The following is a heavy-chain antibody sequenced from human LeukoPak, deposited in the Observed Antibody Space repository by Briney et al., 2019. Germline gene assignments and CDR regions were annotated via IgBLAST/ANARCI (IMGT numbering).Heavy chain of an antibody. V-gene: IGHV1-8*01. D-gene: IGHD3-3*01. CDR2: MNPNSGNT. J-gene: IGHJ4*02. Sequence: GASVKVSCKASVYTCTSYDINWVRQATGQGLEWMGWMNPNSGNTGYAQKFQGRVTMTRNTSISTAYMELSSLRSEDTAVYYCARGLYYDFWSGYYLDYWGQGTLVTVSS. CDR1: VYTCTSYD. CDR3: ARGLYYDFWSGYYLDY.